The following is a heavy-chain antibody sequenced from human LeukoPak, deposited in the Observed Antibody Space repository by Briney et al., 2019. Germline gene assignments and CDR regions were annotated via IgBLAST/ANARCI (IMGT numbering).Heavy chain of an antibody. V-gene: IGHV3-30*18. CDR2: ISYDGSNK. J-gene: IGHJ4*02. CDR1: GFTFSSYG. Sequence: PGRSLRLSCAASGFTFSSYGMHWVRQAPGKGLEWVAVISYDGSNKYYADSVKGRFTISRDNSKNTLYLQMNSLRAEDTAVYYCAKDRGSGVVGAIYYFDYWGQGTLVTVSS. D-gene: IGHD1-26*01. CDR3: AKDRGSGVVGAIYYFDY.